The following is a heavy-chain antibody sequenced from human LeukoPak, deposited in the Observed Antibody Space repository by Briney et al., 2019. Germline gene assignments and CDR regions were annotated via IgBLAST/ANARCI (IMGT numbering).Heavy chain of an antibody. CDR1: GGSFSGYY. D-gene: IGHD3-10*01. CDR2: IYYSGST. CDR3: ARIEWFGELFFDY. Sequence: SETLSLTCAVYGGSFSGYYWSWIRQPPGKGLEWIGSIYYSGSTYYNPSLTSRVTISVDTSKNQFSLTLSSVTAADTAVYYCARIEWFGELFFDYWGQGTLVTVSS. V-gene: IGHV4-34*01. J-gene: IGHJ4*02.